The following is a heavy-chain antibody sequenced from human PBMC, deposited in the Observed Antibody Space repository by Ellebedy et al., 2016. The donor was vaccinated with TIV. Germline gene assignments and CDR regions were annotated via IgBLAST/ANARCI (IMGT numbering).Heavy chain of an antibody. J-gene: IGHJ2*01. Sequence: KVSCKGSGYIFTNYWISWVRQMPGKGLEWMGRIDPSDSYTKYSPSFQGHVTISADRSVSTAYLQWSNLKASDTATYYCARGRGLQYWYFDLWGRGTLVTVSS. CDR2: IDPSDSYT. D-gene: IGHD5-24*01. CDR1: GYIFTNYW. V-gene: IGHV5-10-1*01. CDR3: ARGRGLQYWYFDL.